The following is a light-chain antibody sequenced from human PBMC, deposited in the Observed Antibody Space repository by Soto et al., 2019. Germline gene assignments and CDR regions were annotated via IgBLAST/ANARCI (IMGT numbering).Light chain of an antibody. V-gene: IGLV2-11*01. J-gene: IGLJ2*01. CDR1: SSDVGGYNY. Sequence: QSALTQPRSVSGSPGQSVTISCTGTSSDVGGYNYVSWYQQYPGKAPKLMIYDVTKRPSGVPDRFSASKSGNTASLTISGLQADDEADYYCCSYAGRRVVFGGGTKVTVL. CDR2: DVT. CDR3: CSYAGRRVV.